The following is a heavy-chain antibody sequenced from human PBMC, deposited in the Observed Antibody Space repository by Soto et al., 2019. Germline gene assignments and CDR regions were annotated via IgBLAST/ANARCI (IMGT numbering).Heavy chain of an antibody. CDR3: AREIMPLTNDWYFDL. D-gene: IGHD2-8*01. CDR2: IYYRGNT. J-gene: IGHJ2*01. CDR1: GDSINSDKYY. V-gene: IGHV4-39*07. Sequence: SETLSLTCSVSGDSINSDKYYWGWIRQPPGKGLEWIGSIYYRGNTYYNPSLQTRVTISVDTSKSQFSLRLNSVTAADTAVYYCAREIMPLTNDWYFDLWGRGTLVTVSS.